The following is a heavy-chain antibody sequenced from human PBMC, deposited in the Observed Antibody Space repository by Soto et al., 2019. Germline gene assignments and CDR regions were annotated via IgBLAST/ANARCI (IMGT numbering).Heavy chain of an antibody. CDR3: AMSYYDYIWGSSPTPYYFDY. CDR2: ISGSGGST. J-gene: IGHJ4*02. V-gene: IGHV3-23*01. Sequence: EVQLLESGGGLVQPGGSLRLSCAASGFTFSSYAMSWVRQAPGKGLEWVSAISGSGGSTYYADSVKGRFTISRDNSKNPLYLQMNSLRAGGTAVYYCAMSYYDYIWGSSPTPYYFDYWGQGTLVTVSS. D-gene: IGHD3-16*01. CDR1: GFTFSSYA.